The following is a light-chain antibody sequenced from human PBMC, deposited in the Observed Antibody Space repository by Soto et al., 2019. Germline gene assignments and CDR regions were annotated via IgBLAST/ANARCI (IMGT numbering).Light chain of an antibody. J-gene: IGKJ5*01. V-gene: IGKV3-20*01. CDR2: GAS. CDR1: QSVSSSY. Sequence: EIVFTQSPGTLSFSPGERATLSCRASQSVSSSYLAWYQQKPGQAPRLLIYGASSRATGIPDRFSGSGSGTDFTLTISRLEPEDFAVYYCQQYGSSPLITLGQGTRLEIK. CDR3: QQYGSSPLIT.